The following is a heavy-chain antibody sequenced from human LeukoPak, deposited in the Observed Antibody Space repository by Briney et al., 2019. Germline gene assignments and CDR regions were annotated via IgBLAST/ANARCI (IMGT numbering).Heavy chain of an antibody. CDR2: INPNSGGT. J-gene: IGHJ5*02. CDR1: GYTFTGYY. Sequence: ASVKVSCKASGYTFTGYYMHWVRQAPGQGLEWMGWINPNSGGTNYAQKFQGRVTMTRDTSISTAYMELSRLRSDDTAVYYCARGPARYCSSTSCRSKNLFDPWGQGTLVTVSS. V-gene: IGHV1-2*02. D-gene: IGHD2-2*01. CDR3: ARGPARYCSSTSCRSKNLFDP.